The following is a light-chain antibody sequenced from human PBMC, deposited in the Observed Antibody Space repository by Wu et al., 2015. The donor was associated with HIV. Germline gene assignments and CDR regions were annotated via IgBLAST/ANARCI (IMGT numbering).Light chain of an antibody. CDR1: RSVSGT. CDR2: DAS. V-gene: IGKV3-11*01. Sequence: EIVLTQSPDTLYLSPGETATLSCRASRSVSGTLAWYQQKPGQALRLLIYDASNRATGVPARFSGSGSFTDFTLTISSLEPEDSAVYYCQQHSNWPLTFGHGTRLEIK. J-gene: IGKJ5*01. CDR3: QQHSNWPLT.